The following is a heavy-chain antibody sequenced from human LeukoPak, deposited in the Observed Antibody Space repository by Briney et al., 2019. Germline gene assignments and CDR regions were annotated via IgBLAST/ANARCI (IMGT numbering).Heavy chain of an antibody. V-gene: IGHV3-7*03. Sequence: GGSLRLSCAASGFTFSSYWMSWVRQAPGGGLEWVANIKQDGSEKYFVDSVKGRFTISRDNAKNSLYLEMHSLRAEDTAVYYCARALSSGWRKYYFDYWGQGTLVTVSS. CDR2: IKQDGSEK. J-gene: IGHJ4*02. CDR3: ARALSSGWRKYYFDY. CDR1: GFTFSSYW. D-gene: IGHD6-19*01.